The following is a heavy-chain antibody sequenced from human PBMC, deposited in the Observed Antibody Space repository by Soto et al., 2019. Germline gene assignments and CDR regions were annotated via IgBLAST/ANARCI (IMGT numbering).Heavy chain of an antibody. Sequence: QVQLVESGGGLVKPGGSLRLSCAASGFTFSNYDMSWIRQAPGKGLEWVSDISSSGSTIYYADSVKGRFTISRDNAKNSLYLPMNSLRAEDTAVYYCAWPRWPQKSDAFDIWGQGTMVTVSS. CDR2: ISSSGSTI. V-gene: IGHV3-11*01. J-gene: IGHJ3*02. D-gene: IGHD2-15*01. CDR3: AWPRWPQKSDAFDI. CDR1: GFTFSNYD.